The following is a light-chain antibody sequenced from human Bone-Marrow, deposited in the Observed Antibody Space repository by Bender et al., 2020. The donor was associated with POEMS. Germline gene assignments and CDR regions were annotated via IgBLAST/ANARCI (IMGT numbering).Light chain of an antibody. V-gene: IGLV2-14*03. CDR3: GSYTTTGSYV. CDR1: SSDIGDYNY. J-gene: IGLJ1*01. CDR2: DVA. Sequence: QSALTQPASVSGSPGQSITIPCTATSSDIGDYNYISWYQQHPDKAPKLVISDVATRPSGVSNRFSGSKSANTASLTISGLQGDDEADYFCGSYTTTGSYVFGSGTRVTVL.